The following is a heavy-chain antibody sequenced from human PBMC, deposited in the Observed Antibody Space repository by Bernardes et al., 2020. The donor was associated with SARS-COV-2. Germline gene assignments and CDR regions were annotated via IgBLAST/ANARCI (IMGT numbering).Heavy chain of an antibody. CDR3: VRPLRNGFYPYYFES. Sequence: SETLSLTRGVSGGSLSTYYWSWVRQPPGKGLEWIGEVNDAGGTYFNPSFKSRVSISVDKSKNQFSLGLISVTAADTAVYYCVRPLRNGFYPYYFESWGPGTLVIVSS. CDR2: VNDAGGT. J-gene: IGHJ4*02. D-gene: IGHD3-3*01. CDR1: GGSLSTYY. V-gene: IGHV4-34*01.